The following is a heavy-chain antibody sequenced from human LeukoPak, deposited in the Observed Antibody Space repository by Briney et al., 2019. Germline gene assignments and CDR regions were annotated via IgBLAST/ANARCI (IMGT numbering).Heavy chain of an antibody. J-gene: IGHJ5*02. D-gene: IGHD3-10*01. CDR2: ISGSGGST. CDR1: GFTFSSYD. CDR3: AKSLGPMALYNWFDP. Sequence: PGGSLRLSCAASGFTFSSYDMSWVRQAPGKGPEWVSTISGSGGSTYYADSVKGRFTISRDNSKNTLYLQMNSLRAEDTAVYYCAKSLGPMALYNWFDPWGQGTLVTVSS. V-gene: IGHV3-23*01.